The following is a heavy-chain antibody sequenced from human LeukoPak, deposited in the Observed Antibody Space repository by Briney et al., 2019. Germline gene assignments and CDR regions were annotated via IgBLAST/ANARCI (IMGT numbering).Heavy chain of an antibody. CDR2: IYPGDSDT. CDR1: GYSFTGYW. D-gene: IGHD4-11*01. V-gene: IGHV5-51*01. Sequence: ESPIITCKGSGYSFTGYWFGWVRQMPGKGLEWMGIIYPGDSDTRYRPSFQGQVTISADKSISTAYLQWSSLKASDTAMYYCARQGTLTTSDFCGQGTLVIVSS. CDR3: ARQGTLTTSDF. J-gene: IGHJ4*02.